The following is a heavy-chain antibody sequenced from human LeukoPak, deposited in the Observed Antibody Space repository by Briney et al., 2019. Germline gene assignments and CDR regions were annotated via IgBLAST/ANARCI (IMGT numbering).Heavy chain of an antibody. D-gene: IGHD4-11*01. CDR1: GYSITSGYY. V-gene: IGHV4-38-2*02. Sequence: PSETLSFTCTVSGYSITSGYYWGWIRQPPGKGLEWIASIYQSGSTYYNPSLKSRVTISVDTSKNQFSLRLSSVTAADTAVYYCARGKDVMTTVKGDAFDIWGRGTMVTVSS. CDR3: ARGKDVMTTVKGDAFDI. CDR2: IYQSGST. J-gene: IGHJ3*02.